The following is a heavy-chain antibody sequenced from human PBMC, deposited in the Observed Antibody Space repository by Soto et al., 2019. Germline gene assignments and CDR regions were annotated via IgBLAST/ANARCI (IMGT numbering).Heavy chain of an antibody. V-gene: IGHV3-30-3*01. Sequence: GGSLRLSCAASGFTFSSYAMHWVRQAPGKGLEWVAVISYDGSNKYYADSVKGRFTISRDNSKNTLYLQMNSLRAEDTAVYYCARDHSDYGDYFLGYWGQGTLVTVSS. CDR3: ARDHSDYGDYFLGY. J-gene: IGHJ4*02. CDR2: ISYDGSNK. CDR1: GFTFSSYA. D-gene: IGHD4-17*01.